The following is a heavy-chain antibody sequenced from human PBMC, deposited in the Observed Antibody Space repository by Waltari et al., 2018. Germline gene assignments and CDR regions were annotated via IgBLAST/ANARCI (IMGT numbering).Heavy chain of an antibody. Sequence: QVQLQESGPGLVKPSETLSLTCTVSGYSISSGYYWGWIRQPPGKGLEWIGSIYHSGSTYYNPSLKSRFTISVDTSKNQFSLKLSSVTAADTAVYYCAREADVWSGYSYYYYYYMDVWGKGTTVTISS. D-gene: IGHD3-3*01. J-gene: IGHJ6*03. CDR3: AREADVWSGYSYYYYYYMDV. CDR1: GYSISSGYY. V-gene: IGHV4-38-2*02. CDR2: IYHSGST.